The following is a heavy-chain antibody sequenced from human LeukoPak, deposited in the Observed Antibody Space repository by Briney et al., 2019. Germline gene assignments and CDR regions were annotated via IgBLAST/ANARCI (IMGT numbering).Heavy chain of an antibody. V-gene: IGHV3-23*01. CDR3: VPRESSMAAT. Sequence: GGSLRLSCVASGFTFTTYAMSWVRQAPGKGLEWVSTLSGSGHNTYYADSVKGRFTISRDNSKNTLYLQMNNLRAEDTAVYCCVPRESSMAATWGQGTLVTVSS. J-gene: IGHJ4*02. D-gene: IGHD6-6*01. CDR1: GFTFTTYA. CDR2: LSGSGHNT.